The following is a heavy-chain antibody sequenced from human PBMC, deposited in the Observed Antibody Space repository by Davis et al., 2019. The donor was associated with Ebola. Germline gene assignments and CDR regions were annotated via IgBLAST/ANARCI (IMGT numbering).Heavy chain of an antibody. CDR3: ARMIIMVTLFDY. J-gene: IGHJ4*02. D-gene: IGHD2-21*02. V-gene: IGHV3-23*01. Sequence: GESLKISCAASGFTFSSYAMSWVRQAPGKGLEWVSAISGSGGSTYYADSVKGRFTISRDNSKNTLYLQMNSLRADDTAVYYCARMIIMVTLFDYWGQGSLVTVSS. CDR1: GFTFSSYA. CDR2: ISGSGGST.